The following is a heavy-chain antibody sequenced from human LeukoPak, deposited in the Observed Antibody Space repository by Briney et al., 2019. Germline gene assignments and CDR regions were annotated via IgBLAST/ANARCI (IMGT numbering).Heavy chain of an antibody. CDR1: GGTFSSYA. Sequence: ASVKVSCKASGGTFSSYAISWVRQAPGQGLEWMGGIIPIFGTANYAQKFQGRVTITTDESTSTAYMELSSLRSEDTAVYYCASRGRKYDFWSGYYGNWFDPWGQGTLVTVSS. V-gene: IGHV1-69*05. CDR2: IIPIFGTA. D-gene: IGHD3-3*01. CDR3: ASRGRKYDFWSGYYGNWFDP. J-gene: IGHJ5*02.